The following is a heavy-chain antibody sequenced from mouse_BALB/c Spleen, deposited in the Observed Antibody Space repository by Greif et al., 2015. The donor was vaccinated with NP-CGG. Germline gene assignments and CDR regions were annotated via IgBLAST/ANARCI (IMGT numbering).Heavy chain of an antibody. CDR1: GYTFTAYY. D-gene: IGHD4-1*01. Sequence: QVQLKHSGPELVKPGASVKISCKASGYTFTAYYINWVNQKPGQGLEWIGWIYPGSGNTKYNEKFKSKATLTVDTSSSTAYMQFSSLTAEDTAVYFCARRTGTESMDYWGQGTSVTVSS. CDR3: ARRTGTESMDY. V-gene: IGHV1-84*02. J-gene: IGHJ4*01. CDR2: IYPGSGNT.